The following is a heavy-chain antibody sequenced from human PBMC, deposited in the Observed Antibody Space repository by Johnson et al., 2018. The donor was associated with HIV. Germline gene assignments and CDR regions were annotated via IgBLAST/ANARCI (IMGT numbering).Heavy chain of an antibody. CDR2: IYSGGST. J-gene: IGHJ3*02. D-gene: IGHD3-16*01. V-gene: IGHV3-53*01. CDR1: GFTVSSNY. CDR3: AREGGSSGADAFDI. Sequence: VQLVESGGGLIQPGGSLRLSCAASGFTVSSNYMSWVRQAPGKGLEWVSVIYSGGSTYYADSVKGRFTISRDNAKNTLYLQMNSLRAEDTAVYYCAREGGSSGADAFDIWGQGTMVTVSS.